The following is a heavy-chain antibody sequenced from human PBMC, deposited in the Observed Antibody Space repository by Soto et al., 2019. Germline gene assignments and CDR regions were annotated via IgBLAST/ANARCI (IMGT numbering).Heavy chain of an antibody. J-gene: IGHJ5*02. CDR3: ARGYCSSTSCYPHKYP. CDR2: IYYSGST. CDR1: GGSISSGGYY. Sequence: SETLSLTCTVSGGSISSGGYYWSWIRQHPGKGLEWIGYIYYSGSTYYNPSLKSRVTISVDTSKNQFSLKLSSVTAADTAVYYCARGYCSSTSCYPHKYPWGQGTLVNVSS. V-gene: IGHV4-31*03. D-gene: IGHD2-2*01.